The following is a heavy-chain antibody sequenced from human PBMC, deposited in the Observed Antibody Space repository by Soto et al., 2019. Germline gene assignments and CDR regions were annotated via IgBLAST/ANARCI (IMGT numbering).Heavy chain of an antibody. J-gene: IGHJ5*02. CDR1: GDSISTGDYY. CDR2: IDYSGST. D-gene: IGHD2-15*01. CDR3: ARQSCSGASCPWGWFDP. V-gene: IGHV4-30-4*01. Sequence: QVQLQESGPGLVKPSQTLSLTCTVSGDSISTGDYYWSWIRQPPGKGLEWIGYIDYSGSTYYNPSLKSRATISVDTSKRQFSLKLSSVTAADTAVYYCARQSCSGASCPWGWFDPWGQGTLVTVSS.